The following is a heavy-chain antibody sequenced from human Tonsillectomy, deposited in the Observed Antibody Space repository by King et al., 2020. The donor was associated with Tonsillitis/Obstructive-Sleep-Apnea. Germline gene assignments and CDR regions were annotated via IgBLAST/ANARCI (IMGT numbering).Heavy chain of an antibody. Sequence: QLQESGPGLVKPSETLSLTCTVSSGSISSLHWSWIRQPPGKGLEWIGYIYSIGDTNYNPSLKIRVTISVDTSQNQFSLNLRSLTAADTAMYYCARGTVTTTYFDYWGQGTLVTVSS. CDR3: ARGTVTTTYFDY. D-gene: IGHD4-17*01. CDR2: IYSIGDT. CDR1: SGSISSLH. V-gene: IGHV4-59*11. J-gene: IGHJ4*02.